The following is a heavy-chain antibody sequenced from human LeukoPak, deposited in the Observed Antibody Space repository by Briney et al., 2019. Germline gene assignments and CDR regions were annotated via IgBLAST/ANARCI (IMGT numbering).Heavy chain of an antibody. CDR2: ISGGGGTT. CDR3: AKQAGGSGHYYYY. Sequence: PGGSRRLSCEAAGFTFSSDAMSWGRQAAGKGLEWVAAISGGGGTTYYAYAVKGRFTICRNNSKNTLYLQMSSLRAEDTAVYFCAKQAGGSGHYYYYWGQGTLVTVSS. J-gene: IGHJ4*02. CDR1: GFTFSSDA. D-gene: IGHD3-10*01. V-gene: IGHV3-23*01.